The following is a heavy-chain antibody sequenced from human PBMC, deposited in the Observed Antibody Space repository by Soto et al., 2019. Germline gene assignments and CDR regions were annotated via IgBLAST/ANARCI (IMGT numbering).Heavy chain of an antibody. V-gene: IGHV3-48*01. CDR1: GFTFSSYS. CDR2: ISSSSSTI. Sequence: EVQLVESGGGLVQPGGSLRLSCAASGFTFSSYSMNWVRQAPGKGLEWVSYISSSSSTIYYADSVKGRFTISRDNAKNSLYLQMNSLRAEDTAVYYCAGGAYLNWFDPWGQGTLVTVSS. CDR3: AGGAYLNWFDP. J-gene: IGHJ5*02.